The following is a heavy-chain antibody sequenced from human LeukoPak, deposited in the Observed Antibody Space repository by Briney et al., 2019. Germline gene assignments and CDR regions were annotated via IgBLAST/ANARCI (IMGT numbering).Heavy chain of an antibody. CDR3: ARSRVRGVIIPFDY. V-gene: IGHV3-53*01. CDR2: IYSGGST. J-gene: IGHJ4*02. D-gene: IGHD3-10*01. Sequence: GGSLRLSCAASGFTVSSNYMSWVRQAPGKGLEWVSVIYSGGSTYYADSVKGRFTISRDNAKNSLYLQMNSLRAEDTAVYYCARSRVRGVIIPFDYWGQGTLVTVSS. CDR1: GFTVSSNY.